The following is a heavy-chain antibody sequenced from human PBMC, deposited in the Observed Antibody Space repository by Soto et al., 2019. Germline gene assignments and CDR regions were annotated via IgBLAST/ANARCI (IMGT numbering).Heavy chain of an antibody. J-gene: IGHJ6*02. D-gene: IGHD2-15*01. Sequence: GESLKISCNGSGYIFTSYWISWVRQMPGKGVEWMGRIDPSDSYTNYSPSFQGHVTISADKSISTAYLQWSSLRASDTAMYYRARLGRMADYGMDVWGQGTTVTVSS. V-gene: IGHV5-10-1*01. CDR1: GYIFTSYW. CDR2: IDPSDSYT. CDR3: ARLGRMADYGMDV.